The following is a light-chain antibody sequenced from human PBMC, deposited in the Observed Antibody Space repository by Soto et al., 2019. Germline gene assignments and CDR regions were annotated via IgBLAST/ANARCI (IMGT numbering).Light chain of an antibody. J-gene: IGLJ1*01. Sequence: QSVLTQPPSASGSPGQSVTISCTGTSSDIGGHNYVSWYQHHPGKAPKLIIYEVTKRPSGVPDRFSGSKSGNTASLTVSGRQTEDEADYYCSSYAGHNNYVFATGTKVTVL. CDR2: EVT. CDR3: SSYAGHNNYV. CDR1: SSDIGGHNY. V-gene: IGLV2-8*01.